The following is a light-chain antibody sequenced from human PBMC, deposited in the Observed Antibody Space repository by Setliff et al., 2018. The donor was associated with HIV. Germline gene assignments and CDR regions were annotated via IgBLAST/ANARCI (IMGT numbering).Light chain of an antibody. Sequence: QSVLTQPASVSGSPGQSITISCTGTSGDVGRYNLVSRYQQQPGKPPKLMIYQASKRPSGVSNRFSGSKSGNTASLTISGLQAEDEADYYCCSNTGSNTYVFGTGTKGTVL. CDR3: CSNTGSNTYV. V-gene: IGLV2-23*01. CDR1: SGDVGRYNL. CDR2: QAS. J-gene: IGLJ1*01.